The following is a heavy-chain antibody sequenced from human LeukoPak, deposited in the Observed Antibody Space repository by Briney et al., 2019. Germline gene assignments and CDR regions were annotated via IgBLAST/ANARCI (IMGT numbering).Heavy chain of an antibody. CDR1: GYTFTGYY. D-gene: IGHD3-22*01. J-gene: IGHJ3*02. Sequence: ASVKVSCKASGYTFTGYYMHWVRQAPGQGLEWMGWINPNSGGTNYAQKFQGWVTMTRDTSISTAYMELSRLRSDDTAVYYCARVRYYDSSGYYGGAAFDIWGQGTMVTVSS. CDR3: ARVRYYDSSGYYGGAAFDI. CDR2: INPNSGGT. V-gene: IGHV1-2*04.